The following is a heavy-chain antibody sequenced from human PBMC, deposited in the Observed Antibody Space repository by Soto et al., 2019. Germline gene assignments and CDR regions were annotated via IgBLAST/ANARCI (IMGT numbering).Heavy chain of an antibody. J-gene: IGHJ5*02. D-gene: IGHD3-3*01. CDR1: GGTFSSYA. CDR3: ARDRMDDGLYDFWSGDYPHWFDP. Sequence: QVQLVQSGAEVKKPGSSVKVSCKASGGTFSSYAISWVRQAPGQGLEWMGGIIPIFGTANYAQKFQGRVTITADKSTRTAYMELSSLRSEDTAVYYFARDRMDDGLYDFWSGDYPHWFDPWGQGTLVTVSS. CDR2: IIPIFGTA. V-gene: IGHV1-69*06.